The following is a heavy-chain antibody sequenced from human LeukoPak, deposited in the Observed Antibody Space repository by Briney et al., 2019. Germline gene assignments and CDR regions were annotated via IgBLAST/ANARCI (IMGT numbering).Heavy chain of an antibody. Sequence: AGGSLRLSCAASGFTFSSYRMSWVRQAPGKGLEWVANIRHDGSEKYYVDSVKGRFTISRDNAKDSLYLQMNSLRVEDTAVYYCARGGSRQYNFWGQGTLVTVSS. CDR2: IRHDGSEK. V-gene: IGHV3-7*01. D-gene: IGHD5-18*01. J-gene: IGHJ4*02. CDR3: ARGGSRQYNF. CDR1: GFTFSSYR.